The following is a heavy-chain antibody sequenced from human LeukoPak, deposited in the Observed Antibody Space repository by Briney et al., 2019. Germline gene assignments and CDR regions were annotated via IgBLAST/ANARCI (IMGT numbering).Heavy chain of an antibody. J-gene: IGHJ4*02. CDR1: GGSFSGYY. CDR2: INHSGST. Sequence: KPSETLSLTCAVYGGSFSGYYWSWIRQPPGKGLEWIGEINHSGSTNYNPSLKSRVTISVDTSKNQFSLKLNSVTAADSAVYYCAKHGGRYFDSWGQGTLVTVSS. V-gene: IGHV4-34*01. D-gene: IGHD4-23*01. CDR3: AKHGGRYFDS.